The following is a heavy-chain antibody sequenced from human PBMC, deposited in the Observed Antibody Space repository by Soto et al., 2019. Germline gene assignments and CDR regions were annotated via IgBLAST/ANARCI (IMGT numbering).Heavy chain of an antibody. CDR1: GGTFSSYA. V-gene: IGHV1-69*12. J-gene: IGHJ4*02. Sequence: QVQLVQSGAEVKKPGSSVKVSCKASGGTFSSYAISWVRQAPGQGLEWLGGIIPIFGTANYAQKFQGRVTIPADESTCTAYMELSSLRSEDTAVYYCARSAGSGRWYGGYYFDYWGQGTLVTVSS. CDR2: IIPIFGTA. D-gene: IGHD6-13*01. CDR3: ARSAGSGRWYGGYYFDY.